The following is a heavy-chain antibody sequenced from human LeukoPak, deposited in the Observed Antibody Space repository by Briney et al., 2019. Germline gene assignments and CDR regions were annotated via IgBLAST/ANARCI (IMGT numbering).Heavy chain of an antibody. J-gene: IGHJ4*02. CDR2: IKEEGSGK. V-gene: IGHV3-7*02. Sequence: GGSLRLSCAASGFTFSSYWMSWVRQAPGKGPEWVANIKEEGSGKYYVDSVKGRFTISRDNAKNSLYLQMNSLRAEDTAVYYCARIYYDSSGYRLFDYWGQGTLVTVSS. CDR3: ARIYYDSSGYRLFDY. D-gene: IGHD3-22*01. CDR1: GFTFSSYW.